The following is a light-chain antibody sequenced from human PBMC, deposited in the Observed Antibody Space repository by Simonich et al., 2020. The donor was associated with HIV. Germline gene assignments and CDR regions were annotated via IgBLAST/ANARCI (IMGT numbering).Light chain of an antibody. Sequence: EIVMTQSPATLSVSPGERATLSYRASQSVSSNLAWYQQKPGQAPRLLIYDTSNRATGIPARFSGSGSGTYFTLTINSLEPGDSAVYYCQQRTNWLTFGGGTKVEIK. CDR3: QQRTNWLT. CDR2: DTS. CDR1: QSVSSN. J-gene: IGKJ4*01. V-gene: IGKV3-11*01.